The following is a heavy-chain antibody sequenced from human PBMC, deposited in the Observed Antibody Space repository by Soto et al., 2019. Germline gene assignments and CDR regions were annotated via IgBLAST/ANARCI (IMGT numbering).Heavy chain of an antibody. D-gene: IGHD2-15*01. CDR2: ISGSGGST. Sequence: GGSLRLSCAASGFTFSSYAMSWVRQAPGKGLEWVSAISGSGGSTYYADSVKGRFTISRDDSKNTLYLQMNSLKTEDTAVYYCTTRWGMGVWGQGTTVTVSS. V-gene: IGHV3-23*01. J-gene: IGHJ6*02. CDR3: TTRWGMGV. CDR1: GFTFSSYA.